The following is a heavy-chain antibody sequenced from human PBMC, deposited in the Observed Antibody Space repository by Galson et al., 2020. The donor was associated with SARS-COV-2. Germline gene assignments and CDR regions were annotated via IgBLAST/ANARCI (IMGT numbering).Heavy chain of an antibody. Sequence: GESLKISCTASGFTFGDYAMSWFRQAPGKGLEWVGFIRSKAYGGTTEYAASVKGRFTISRDDSKSIAYLQMNSLKTEDTAVYYCTRAWYDSSGYHYYYYYYGMDVWGQGPRSPSP. CDR3: TRAWYDSSGYHYYYYYYGMDV. V-gene: IGHV3-49*03. CDR2: IRSKAYGGTT. CDR1: GFTFGDYA. D-gene: IGHD3-22*01. J-gene: IGHJ6*02.